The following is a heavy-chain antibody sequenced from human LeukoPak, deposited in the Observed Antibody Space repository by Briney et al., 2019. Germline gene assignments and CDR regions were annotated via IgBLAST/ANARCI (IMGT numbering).Heavy chain of an antibody. J-gene: IGHJ4*02. CDR1: GDSISSYY. V-gene: IGHV4-4*09. Sequence: SETLSPTCAVSGDSISSYYWSWIRQPPGKGLEWIGYIYTSGSTNYNPSLKSRVTISVDTSKNQFSLKLSSVTAADTAVYYCARHEEYSSSSALFDYWGQGTLVTVSS. D-gene: IGHD6-6*01. CDR2: IYTSGST. CDR3: ARHEEYSSSSALFDY.